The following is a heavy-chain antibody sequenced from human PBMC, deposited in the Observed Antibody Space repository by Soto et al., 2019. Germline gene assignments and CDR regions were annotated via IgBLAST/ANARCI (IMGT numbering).Heavy chain of an antibody. CDR3: ATEGFGGSYFAY. CDR1: GGTLSKYV. CDR2: IIPLSGTA. V-gene: IGHV1-69*13. Sequence: SVKVSCKASGGTLSKYVIHWIRQAPGQGLEWMGGIIPLSGTAKYKQKFQGRVTITADESTSTAYLELTSVTADDTAVYFCATEGFGGSYFAYWGQGTLVTVSS. J-gene: IGHJ4*02. D-gene: IGHD1-26*01.